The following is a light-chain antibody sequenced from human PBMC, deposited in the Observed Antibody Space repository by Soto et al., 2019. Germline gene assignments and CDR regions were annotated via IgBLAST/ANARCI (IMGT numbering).Light chain of an antibody. Sequence: ETVLTQSPGTLSLSPGERATLSCRASQSVTSRYLAWYQQKPGQAPRLLIYGASNRATGIPDRFSGSGSGTEFTLTISRLEPEEFAVYYCQQYITSPPMYTFGQGTKLEIK. CDR2: GAS. CDR1: QSVTSRY. J-gene: IGKJ2*01. CDR3: QQYITSPPMYT. V-gene: IGKV3-20*01.